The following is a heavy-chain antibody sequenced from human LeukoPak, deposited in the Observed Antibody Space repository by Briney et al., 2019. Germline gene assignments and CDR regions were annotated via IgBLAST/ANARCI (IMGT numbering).Heavy chain of an antibody. CDR2: IYYSGST. J-gene: IGHJ4*02. D-gene: IGHD1-26*01. V-gene: IGHV4-59*08. Sequence: SETLSLTCTVSGGSISSYYWSWIRQPPGKGLEWIGYIYYSGSTNYNPSLKSRVTISVDTSKNQFSLNLSSVTAADTAVYYCARHRGGWFSGSFCDYWGQGTLVTVPS. CDR1: GGSISSYY. CDR3: ARHRGGWFSGSFCDY.